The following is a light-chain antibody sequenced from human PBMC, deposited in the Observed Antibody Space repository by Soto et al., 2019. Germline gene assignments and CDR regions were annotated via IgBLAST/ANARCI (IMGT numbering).Light chain of an antibody. Sequence: DIQMTQSPSSLSASVGDRVTITCRASQSISSYLNWYQQKPGKAPNLLIYAASTLQTGVPSRFSGSGSGTDFTLTISSLQPEDFATYYCQQSYTTPPWTSGQGTKVEI. CDR2: AAS. CDR1: QSISSY. V-gene: IGKV1-39*01. CDR3: QQSYTTPPWT. J-gene: IGKJ1*01.